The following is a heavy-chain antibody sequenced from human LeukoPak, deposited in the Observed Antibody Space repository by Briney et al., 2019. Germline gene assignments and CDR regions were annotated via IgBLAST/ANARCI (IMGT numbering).Heavy chain of an antibody. CDR1: EFTFNNHD. CDR3: AKPRDIDSWAFDV. V-gene: IGHV3-30*18. J-gene: IGHJ3*01. Sequence: PGGSLRLSCAASEFTFNNHDMHWVRQAPGKGLEWVAAISYDGRNKYYADSVKGRFTISRDNSKNTLNLQMNSLRTEDTAVFYCAKPRDIDSWAFDVWGQGTMVPVSS. D-gene: IGHD2-15*01. CDR2: ISYDGRNK.